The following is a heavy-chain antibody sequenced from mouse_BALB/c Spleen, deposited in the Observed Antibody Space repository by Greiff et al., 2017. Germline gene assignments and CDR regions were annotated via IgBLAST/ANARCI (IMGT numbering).Heavy chain of an antibody. CDR3: ARPHYYGSSSGYFDY. V-gene: IGHV5-6*01. Sequence: EVQRVESGGDLVKPGGSLKLSCAASGFTFSSYGMSWVRQTPDKRLEWVATISSGGSYTYYPDSVKGRFTISRDNAKNTLYLQMSSLKSEDTAMYYCARPHYYGSSSGYFDYWGQGTTLTVSS. CDR1: GFTFSSYG. CDR2: ISSGGSYT. J-gene: IGHJ2*01. D-gene: IGHD1-1*01.